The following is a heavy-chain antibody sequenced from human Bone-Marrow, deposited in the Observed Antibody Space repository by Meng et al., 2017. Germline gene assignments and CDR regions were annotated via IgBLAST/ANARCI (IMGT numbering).Heavy chain of an antibody. V-gene: IGHV3-74*01. Sequence: GESLKISCAAPGFIFSNYWMHWVRQAPGKGLVWVSRINGDGRSTSYADSVKGRFTISRDNAKNTVYLHMNSLRAEDTGVYYCARVGCSSTGCYGEFDYWVQGTLVTVSS. CDR3: ARVGCSSTGCYGEFDY. CDR1: GFIFSNYW. CDR2: INGDGRST. D-gene: IGHD2-2*01. J-gene: IGHJ4*02.